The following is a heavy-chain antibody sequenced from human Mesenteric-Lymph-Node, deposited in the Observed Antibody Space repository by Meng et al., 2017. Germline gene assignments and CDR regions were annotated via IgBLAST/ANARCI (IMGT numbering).Heavy chain of an antibody. V-gene: IGHV3-23*01. CDR2: IGIDAVTI. CDR1: GFTFTNYA. CDR3: AKNGVMRSGGSRELEY. Sequence: GESLKISCAASGFTFTNYAMSWVRQASGKGLEWVSVIGIDAVTIIYADSVKGRFTISRDNSKNTLFLQMNSLRAEDTAVYYCAKNGVMRSGGSRELEYWGQGTLVNGSS. J-gene: IGHJ4*02. D-gene: IGHD2-15*01.